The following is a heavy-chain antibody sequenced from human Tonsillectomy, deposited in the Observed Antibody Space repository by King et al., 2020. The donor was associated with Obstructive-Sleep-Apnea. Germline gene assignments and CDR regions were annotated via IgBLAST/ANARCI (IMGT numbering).Heavy chain of an antibody. CDR2: ISGSGDIT. CDR1: GFTFSSYA. J-gene: IGHJ4*02. D-gene: IGHD5-24*01. Sequence: VQLVESGGGLVQPGGSLRLSCAASGFTFSSYAMTWVRQAPGKGLEWVSTISGSGDITYYAESVKGRFTISRDNSKNTLYLQMNSLRAEDTAVYYCAKALLGWLLYYFDSWGQGTLVTVSS. V-gene: IGHV3-23*04. CDR3: AKALLGWLLYYFDS.